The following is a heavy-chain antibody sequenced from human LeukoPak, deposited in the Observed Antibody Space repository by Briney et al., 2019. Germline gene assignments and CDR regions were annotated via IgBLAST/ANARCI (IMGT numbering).Heavy chain of an antibody. CDR3: AATGSSYPSDAFDI. V-gene: IGHV1-18*01. D-gene: IGHD6-6*01. CDR2: ISAYNGNT. J-gene: IGHJ3*02. CDR1: GYTFTSYG. Sequence: ASVKVSCKASGYTFTSYGIGWVRQAPGQGLEWMGWISAYNGNTNYAQKLQGRVTMTTDTSTSTAYMELRSLRSDDTAVYYCAATGSSYPSDAFDIWGQGTMVTVSS.